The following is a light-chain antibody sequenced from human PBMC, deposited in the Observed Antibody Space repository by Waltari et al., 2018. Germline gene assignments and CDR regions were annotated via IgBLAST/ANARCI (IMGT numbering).Light chain of an antibody. CDR1: QDISNY. J-gene: IGKJ4*01. V-gene: IGKV1-33*01. Sequence: DIQMTQSPSSLSASVGDRVTITCQASQDISNYLNWYQQKQGKAPKLLIYDASNLETGVPSRFSGSGSGTDFTFTISSLQPEDIATYYCQQYDNLPFFGGGTKVEIK. CDR2: DAS. CDR3: QQYDNLPF.